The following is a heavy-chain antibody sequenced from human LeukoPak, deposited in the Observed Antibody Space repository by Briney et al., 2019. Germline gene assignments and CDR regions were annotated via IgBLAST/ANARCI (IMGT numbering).Heavy chain of an antibody. V-gene: IGHV3-48*01. Sequence: GGSLRLSCAASGFTFSSYSMNWVRQAPGKGLEWVSYISSSSSTIYYADSVKGRFTISRDNAKNSLYLQINSLRAEDTALYYCTKCGLHTFGLWLYWGQGSLVTISS. CDR1: GFTFSSYS. J-gene: IGHJ4*02. CDR3: TKCGLHTFGLWLY. CDR2: ISSSSSTI. D-gene: IGHD2-21*01.